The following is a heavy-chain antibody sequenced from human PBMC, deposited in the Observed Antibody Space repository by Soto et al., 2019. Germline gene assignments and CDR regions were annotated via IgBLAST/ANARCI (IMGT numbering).Heavy chain of an antibody. V-gene: IGHV3-74*01. CDR3: AREVLVPAALYYYYYYYMDV. J-gene: IGHJ6*03. Sequence: PGGSLRLSCAASGFTFSSYGMHWVRQAPGKGLEWFLLINSDWSSTSYADSVKGRFTISRDNAKNTLYLQMNSLRAEDTAVYYFAREVLVPAALYYYYYYYMDVWGKGTTVTVSS. D-gene: IGHD2-2*01. CDR1: GFTFSSYG. CDR2: INSDWSST.